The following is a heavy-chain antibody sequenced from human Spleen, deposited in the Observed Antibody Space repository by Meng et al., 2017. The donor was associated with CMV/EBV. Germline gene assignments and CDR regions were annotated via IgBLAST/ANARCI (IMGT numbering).Heavy chain of an antibody. Sequence: SVKVSCKASGFTFTSSAVQWVRQARGQRLEWIGWIVVGSGNTNYAQKFQERVTITRDMSTSTAYMELSSLRSEDTAVYYCAVGYGSSGWSYYCDYWGQGTLVTVSS. V-gene: IGHV1-58*01. J-gene: IGHJ4*02. D-gene: IGHD6-19*01. CDR3: AVGYGSSGWSYYCDY. CDR2: IVVGSGNT. CDR1: GFTFTSSA.